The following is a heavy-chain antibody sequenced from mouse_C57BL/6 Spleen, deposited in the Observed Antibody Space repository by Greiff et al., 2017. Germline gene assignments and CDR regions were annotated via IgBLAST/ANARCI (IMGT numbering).Heavy chain of an antibody. J-gene: IGHJ4*01. Sequence: VQLQESGAELVKPGASVKISCKASGYAFSSYWMNWVKQRPGKGLEWIGQIYPGDGDTNYNGKFKGKATLTADKSSSTAYMQISSLTSEDSAVYFCVREGSRYVYAIGYWGQEKPHTVSS. CDR3: VREGSRYVYAIGY. CDR2: IYPGDGDT. CDR1: GYAFSSYW. V-gene: IGHV1-80*01. D-gene: IGHD3-2*02.